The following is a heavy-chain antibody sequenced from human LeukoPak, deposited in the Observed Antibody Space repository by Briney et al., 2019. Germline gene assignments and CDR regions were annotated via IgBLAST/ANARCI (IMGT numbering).Heavy chain of an antibody. V-gene: IGHV3-21*01. J-gene: IGHJ3*02. CDR3: AREDIVVVPAVYTAGTPHDAFDI. Sequence: GGSLRLSCAASGFTFSSYSMNWVRQAPGKGLEWVSSISSSSSYIYYADSVKGRFTISRDNAKNSLYLQMNSLRAEDTAVYYCAREDIVVVPAVYTAGTPHDAFDIWGQGTMVTVSS. CDR1: GFTFSSYS. D-gene: IGHD2-2*01. CDR2: ISSSSSYI.